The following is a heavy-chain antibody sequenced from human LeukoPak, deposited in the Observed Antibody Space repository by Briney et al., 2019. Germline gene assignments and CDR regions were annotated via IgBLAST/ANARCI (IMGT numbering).Heavy chain of an antibody. V-gene: IGHV3-23*01. Sequence: PGGSLRLSCAASPFTSSGHWMSWVRQAPGKGLEWVSATSGSGGSTYYADSVKGRFTISRDNFKNTLYLQMNSLRAEDTAVYYCAKDRGYYAPENWFDPWGQGTLVTVSS. CDR3: AKDRGYYAPENWFDP. D-gene: IGHD3-10*01. CDR1: PFTSSGHW. J-gene: IGHJ5*02. CDR2: TSGSGGST.